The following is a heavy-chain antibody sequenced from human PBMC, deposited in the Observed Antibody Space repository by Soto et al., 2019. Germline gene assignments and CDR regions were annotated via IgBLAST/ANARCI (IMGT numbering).Heavy chain of an antibody. CDR3: ARGLRAYYYGMDV. V-gene: IGHV4-34*01. CDR2: INHSGST. J-gene: IGHJ6*02. CDR1: GGSFSGYY. D-gene: IGHD4-17*01. Sequence: QVQLQQWGAGLLKPSETLSLTCAVYGGSFSGYYWSWIRQPPGKGLEWIGEINHSGSTNYNPSLKSRVTISVDTSKNQFSLKLSSVTAADTAVYYCARGLRAYYYGMDVWGQGTTVTASS.